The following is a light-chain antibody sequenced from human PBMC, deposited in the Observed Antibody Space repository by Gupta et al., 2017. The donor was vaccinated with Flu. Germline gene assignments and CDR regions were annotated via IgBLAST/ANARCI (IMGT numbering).Light chain of an antibody. Sequence: QSALTQPASVSGSPGQSITISCTGTSSDVGGYNYVSWYQQHPDIAPRLMIYEVSNRPSGVSDRFSGSKAGNTAFLNISGLQAEDEADYYCSSHSSSDTQVLFGPGTKVTVL. CDR2: EVS. J-gene: IGLJ1*01. CDR1: SSDVGGYNY. CDR3: SSHSSSDTQVL. V-gene: IGLV2-14*01.